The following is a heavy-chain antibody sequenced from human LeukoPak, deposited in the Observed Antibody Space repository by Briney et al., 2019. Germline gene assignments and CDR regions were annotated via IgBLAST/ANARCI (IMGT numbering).Heavy chain of an antibody. Sequence: SGGSLRLSCAASGFTFSIYSMNWIRQPPGKGLEWIGSIYYSGSTYYNPSLKSRVTISVDTSKNQFSLKLSSVTAADTAVYYCARERIAAAGTGWFDPWGQGTLVTVSS. CDR3: ARERIAAAGTGWFDP. CDR2: IYYSGST. CDR1: GFTFSIYS. D-gene: IGHD6-13*01. V-gene: IGHV4-39*07. J-gene: IGHJ5*02.